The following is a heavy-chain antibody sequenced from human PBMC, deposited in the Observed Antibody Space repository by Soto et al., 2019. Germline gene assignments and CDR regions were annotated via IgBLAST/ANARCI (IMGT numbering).Heavy chain of an antibody. Sequence: QVQLVESGGGVVQPGRSLRLACAASGFTFRSYAMHWVRQAPGTGLEGVAVIAYDGRNKYYADPVKRRFTISRDNCKNTMYMQMNSVRIEDKAVYYCARDLERVFDYWGQGTLVTVSS. CDR1: GFTFRSYA. CDR3: ARDLERVFDY. J-gene: IGHJ4*02. D-gene: IGHD1-1*01. V-gene: IGHV3-30*04. CDR2: IAYDGRNK.